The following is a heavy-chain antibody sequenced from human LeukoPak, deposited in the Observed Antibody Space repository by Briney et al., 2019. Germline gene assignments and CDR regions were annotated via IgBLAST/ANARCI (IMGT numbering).Heavy chain of an antibody. J-gene: IGHJ4*02. CDR3: AREEVVVAATPPDY. D-gene: IGHD2-15*01. CDR2: IIPILGIA. Sequence: FSSYAXXWVXXAPXQXXXXXXRIIPILGIANYAQKFQGRVTITADTSTSTAYMELSSLRSEDTAVYYCAREEVVVAATPPDYWGQGTLVTVSS. CDR1: FSSYA. V-gene: IGHV1-69*04.